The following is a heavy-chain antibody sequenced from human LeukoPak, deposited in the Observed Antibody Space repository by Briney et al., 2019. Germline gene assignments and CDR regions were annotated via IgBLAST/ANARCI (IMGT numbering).Heavy chain of an antibody. V-gene: IGHV4-39*02. CDR2: IFYTGST. D-gene: IGHD3/OR15-3a*01. CDR3: VRTAYASSWFGPFDI. CDR1: GGPISSSGYS. Sequence: PSETLSLTCNVSGGPISSSGYSWGWIRQSPGKGLEWISNIFYTGSTYYNPSFESRVTISLDTSKNRLTLRLTFLTAADTALYFCVRTAYASSWFGPFDIWGQGTMVTVSS. J-gene: IGHJ3*02.